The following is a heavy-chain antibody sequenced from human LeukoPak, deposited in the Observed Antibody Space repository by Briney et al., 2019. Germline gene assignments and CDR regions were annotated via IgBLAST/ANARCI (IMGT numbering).Heavy chain of an antibody. J-gene: IGHJ4*02. CDR1: GFTFSSYS. Sequence: GGSLRLSCAASGFTFSSYSVNWVRQAPGKGLEWVSSISSSSYIYYADSVKGRFTISRDNAKNSLYLQMNSLRAEDTAVYYCARDGDPWGGNSKPGYWGQGTLVTVSS. V-gene: IGHV3-21*01. CDR2: ISSSSYI. D-gene: IGHD4-23*01. CDR3: ARDGDPWGGNSKPGY.